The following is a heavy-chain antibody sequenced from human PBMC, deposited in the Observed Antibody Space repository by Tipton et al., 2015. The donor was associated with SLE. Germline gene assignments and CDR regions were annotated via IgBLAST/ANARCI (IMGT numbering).Heavy chain of an antibody. CDR1: GFTFSSYA. V-gene: IGHV3-23*03. CDR2: IIYSGGST. Sequence: SLRLSCAASGFTFSSYAMSWVRQAPGKGLEWVSIIYSGGSTYYADSVKGRFTISRDNSKNTLYLQMNSLRAEDTAVYYCAKDSSPDDILTGRPFDYWGQGTLVTVSS. CDR3: AKDSSPDDILTGRPFDY. J-gene: IGHJ4*02. D-gene: IGHD3-9*01.